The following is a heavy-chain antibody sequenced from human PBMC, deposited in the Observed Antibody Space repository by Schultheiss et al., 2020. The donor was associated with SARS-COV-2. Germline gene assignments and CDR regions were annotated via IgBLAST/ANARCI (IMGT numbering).Heavy chain of an antibody. CDR1: GYTFTGYY. J-gene: IGHJ4*02. Sequence: ASVKVSCKASGYTFTGYYMHWVRQAPGQGLEWMGWINPNSGGTNYAQKFQGRVTITADESTSTAYMELSSLRSEDTAVYYCARCYYDSSGYYYYFDYWGQGTLVTVSS. CDR3: ARCYYDSSGYYYYFDY. CDR2: INPNSGGT. V-gene: IGHV1-2*02. D-gene: IGHD3-22*01.